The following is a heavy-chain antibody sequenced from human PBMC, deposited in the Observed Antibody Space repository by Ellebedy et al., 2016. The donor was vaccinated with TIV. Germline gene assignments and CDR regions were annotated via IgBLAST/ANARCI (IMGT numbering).Heavy chain of an antibody. Sequence: GESLKISCAASGFNFISYWMTWVRQAPGKGLEWVAKIRQEGDEIYYVESVKGRFTISRDNAKNSLFLQMNSLRVEDTAVYYCARRASYGDYAVQVNPWFDPWGQGTLVTVSS. CDR1: GFNFISYW. J-gene: IGHJ5*02. D-gene: IGHD4-17*01. CDR2: IRQEGDEI. V-gene: IGHV3-7*01. CDR3: ARRASYGDYAVQVNPWFDP.